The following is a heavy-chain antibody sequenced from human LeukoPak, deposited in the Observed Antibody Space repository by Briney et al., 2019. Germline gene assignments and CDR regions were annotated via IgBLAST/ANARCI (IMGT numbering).Heavy chain of an antibody. J-gene: IGHJ3*02. CDR3: AREGVEYSSSPNDAFDI. D-gene: IGHD6-6*01. CDR2: IKQDGSEK. Sequence: GGSLRLSCAASGFTFSSYWMSWVRQAPGKGLEWVANIKQDGSEKYYVDSVKGRFTISRDNAKNSLYLQMNNLRAEDTAVYYCAREGVEYSSSPNDAFDIWGQGTMVTVSS. V-gene: IGHV3-7*01. CDR1: GFTFSSYW.